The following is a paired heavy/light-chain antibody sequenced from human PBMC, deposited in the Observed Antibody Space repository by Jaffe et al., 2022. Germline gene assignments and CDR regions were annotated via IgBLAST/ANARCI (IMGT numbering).Light chain of an antibody. CDR2: GAS. J-gene: IGKJ4*01. V-gene: IGKV3-20*01. CDR3: QQYGSSPPLT. Sequence: EIVLTQSPGTLSLSPGERATLSCRASQSVSSRNLAWYQQKPGQAPRLLIYGASSRATGIPDRISGSGSGTDFTLTISRLEPEDFAVYYCQQYGSSPPLTFGGGTKVEIK. CDR1: QSVSSRN.
Heavy chain of an antibody. CDR3: VRGSFYYGSGTSYDPYYFDY. Sequence: QVQLMQSGAEVKKPGASVKVSCKTSGYAFTAHYVHWVRQAPGQGLEWMGIINPSVGSTTYGQKFQGRVTMTRATSTSTVYMELSSLTSDDTAVYYCVRGSFYYGSGTSYDPYYFDYWGQGSLVTVSS. J-gene: IGHJ4*02. V-gene: IGHV1-46*01. CDR2: INPSVGST. D-gene: IGHD3-10*01. CDR1: GYAFTAHY.